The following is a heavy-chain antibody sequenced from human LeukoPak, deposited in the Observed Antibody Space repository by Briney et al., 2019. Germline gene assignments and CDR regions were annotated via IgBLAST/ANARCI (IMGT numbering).Heavy chain of an antibody. CDR2: ISAYNGNT. D-gene: IGHD6-19*01. CDR3: ASLTYSSGQDNWFDP. CDR1: GYTFTSYG. V-gene: IGHV1-18*01. J-gene: IGHJ5*02. Sequence: ASVKVSCKASGYTFTSYGISWVRQAPGQGLEWMGWISAYNGNTNYAQKLQGRVTMTTDTSTSTAYMELRSLRSDDTVVYYCASLTYSSGQDNWFDPWGQGTLVTVSS.